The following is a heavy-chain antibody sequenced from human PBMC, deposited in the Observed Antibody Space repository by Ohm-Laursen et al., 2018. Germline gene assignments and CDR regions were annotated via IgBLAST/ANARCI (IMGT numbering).Heavy chain of an antibody. CDR2: ISASGDST. D-gene: IGHD3-10*01. J-gene: IGHJ4*02. CDR3: ANWGGSNF. V-gene: IGHV3-23*01. CDR1: GITFRTFSTSV. Sequence: GSLRLSCTASGITFRTFSTSVMNWVRQAPGKGLEWVSGISASGDSTYYTDSVKGRFTISRDNAKNTLYLQMRSLRAEDTAVYYCANWGGSNFWGQGTLVTVSS.